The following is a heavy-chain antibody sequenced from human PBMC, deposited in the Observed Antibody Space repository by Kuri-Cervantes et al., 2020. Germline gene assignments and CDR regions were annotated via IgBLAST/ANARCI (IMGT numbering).Heavy chain of an antibody. D-gene: IGHD6-13*01. CDR2: IYYSGST. Sequence: SETLSLTCTVSGGSISSYYWSWIRQPPGKGLEWIGYIYYSGSTNYNPSLKSRVTISVDTSKNQFSLKLSSVTAADTAVYYCARSRPKYSSSWYGNVYYYYYYGMDVWGQGTTVTVSS. V-gene: IGHV4-59*12. CDR1: GGSISSYY. CDR3: ARSRPKYSSSWYGNVYYYYYYGMDV. J-gene: IGHJ6*02.